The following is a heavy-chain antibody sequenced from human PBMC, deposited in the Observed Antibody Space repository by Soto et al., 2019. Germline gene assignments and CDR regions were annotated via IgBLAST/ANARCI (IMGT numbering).Heavy chain of an antibody. J-gene: IGHJ6*02. CDR2: IIPIFGTA. Sequence: QVQLVQSGAEVKKPGSSVKVSCKASGGTFSSYAISWVRQAPGQGLEWMGGIIPIFGTANYAQKFQGRVTITADESTSTAYMELSSLRSEDTAVYYCARVGVTMVRGVITYYYYSGMDVWGQGTTVTVSS. CDR3: ARVGVTMVRGVITYYYYSGMDV. V-gene: IGHV1-69*01. D-gene: IGHD3-10*01. CDR1: GGTFSSYA.